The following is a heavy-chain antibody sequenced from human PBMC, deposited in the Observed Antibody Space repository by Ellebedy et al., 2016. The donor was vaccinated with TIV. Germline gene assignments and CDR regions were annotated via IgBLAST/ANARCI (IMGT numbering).Heavy chain of an antibody. J-gene: IGHJ5*02. CDR2: IAGRTSLI. CDR1: GFNLGAYS. D-gene: IGHD4-17*01. CDR3: VRWGDYEGWDL. V-gene: IGHV3-48*04. Sequence: PGGSLRLSCAGSGFNLGAYSINWVRQAPGKGLEWLSYIAGRTSLIYYADSVKGRFTISRDNAKNSAFLQLNSLRVEETAMYYCVRWGDYEGWDLWGQGTLVTVSS.